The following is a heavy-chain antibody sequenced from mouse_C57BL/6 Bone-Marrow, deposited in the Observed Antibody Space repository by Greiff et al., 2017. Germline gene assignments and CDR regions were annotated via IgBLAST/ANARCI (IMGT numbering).Heavy chain of an antibody. J-gene: IGHJ3*01. CDR1: GFTFSNYW. CDR3: TGCYSPGFAY. V-gene: IGHV6-3*01. CDR2: IRLKSDNYAT. Sequence: EVKLMESGGGLVQPGGSMKLSCVASGFTFSNYWMNWVRQSPEKGLEWVAQIRLKSDNYATHYAESVKGRFTISRDDSKSSVYLQMNNLRAEDTGIYYCTGCYSPGFAYWGQGTLVTVSA. D-gene: IGHD1-1*01.